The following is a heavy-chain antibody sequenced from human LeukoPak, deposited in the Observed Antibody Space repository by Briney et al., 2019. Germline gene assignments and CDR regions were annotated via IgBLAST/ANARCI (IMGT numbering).Heavy chain of an antibody. V-gene: IGHV1-69*13. D-gene: IGHD3-9*01. CDR2: IIPIFGTA. Sequence: GASVKVSCKASGGTFSSYAISWVRQAPGQGLEWMGGIIPIFGTANYAQKFQGRVTITADESTSTAYMELSSLRSEDTAVYYCARDNYDILTGTSNWFDPWGQRTLVTVSS. CDR1: GGTFSSYA. CDR3: ARDNYDILTGTSNWFDP. J-gene: IGHJ5*02.